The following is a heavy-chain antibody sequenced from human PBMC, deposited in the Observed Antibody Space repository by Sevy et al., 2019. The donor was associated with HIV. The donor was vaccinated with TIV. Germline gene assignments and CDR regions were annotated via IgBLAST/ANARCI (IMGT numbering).Heavy chain of an antibody. CDR1: GGTFSSYA. J-gene: IGHJ5*02. V-gene: IGHV1-69*13. CDR3: ARDIAPPTNWFDP. Sequence: SVKVSCKASGGTFSSYAISWVRQAPGQGLEWMGGIIPIFGTANYAQKFQGRVTITADESTSTAYMELSSLRSEDTAVYYCARDIAPPTNWFDPWGQGTLVTVSS. CDR2: IIPIFGTA. D-gene: IGHD6-13*01.